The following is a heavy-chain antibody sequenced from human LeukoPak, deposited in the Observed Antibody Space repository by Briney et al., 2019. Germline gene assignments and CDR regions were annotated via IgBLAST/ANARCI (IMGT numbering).Heavy chain of an antibody. CDR2: IYYSGST. CDR1: GGSISSYY. D-gene: IGHD2-2*01. Sequence: SETLSLTCTVSGGSISSYYWSWIRQPPGKGLEWIGYIYYSGSTYYNPSLKSRVTISVDTSKNQFSLKLSSVTAADTAVYYCARVSSEDIVVVPAGTFDYWGQGTLVTVSS. J-gene: IGHJ4*02. CDR3: ARVSSEDIVVVPAGTFDY. V-gene: IGHV4-59*08.